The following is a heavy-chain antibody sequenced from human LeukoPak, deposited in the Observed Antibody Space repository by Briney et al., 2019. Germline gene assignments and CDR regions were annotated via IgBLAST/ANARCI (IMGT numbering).Heavy chain of an antibody. V-gene: IGHV3-23*01. CDR3: AKDYYDSSGYRDDAFDI. Sequence: GGSLRLSCAASGFTFSSYAMSWVRQAPGKGLEWVSAISGSGGSTYYADSMKGRFTISRDNSKNTLYLQMNSLRAEDTAVYYCAKDYYDSSGYRDDAFDIWGQGTMVTVSS. J-gene: IGHJ3*02. CDR2: ISGSGGST. D-gene: IGHD3-22*01. CDR1: GFTFSSYA.